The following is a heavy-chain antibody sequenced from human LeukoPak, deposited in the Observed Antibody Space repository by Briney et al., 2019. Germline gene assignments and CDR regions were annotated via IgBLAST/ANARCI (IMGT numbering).Heavy chain of an antibody. D-gene: IGHD2-2*01. Sequence: GGSLRPSCAASGFTFSSYAMSWVRQAPGKGLEWVSAISGSGGSTYYADSVKGRFTISRDNSKNTLYLQMNSLRAEDTAVYYCAKSIVVVPAASLYYFDYWGQGTLVTVSS. CDR3: AKSIVVVPAASLYYFDY. J-gene: IGHJ4*02. CDR2: ISGSGGST. V-gene: IGHV3-23*01. CDR1: GFTFSSYA.